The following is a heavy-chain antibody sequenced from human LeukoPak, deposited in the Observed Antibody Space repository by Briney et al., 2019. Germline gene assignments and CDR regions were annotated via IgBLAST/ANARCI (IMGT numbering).Heavy chain of an antibody. CDR2: INANSGGT. V-gene: IGHV1-2*02. CDR3: ARAEVVPFGY. CDR1: GYTFSDYY. Sequence: ASVKVSCKASGYTFSDYYIHLVRQAPGQGLEWMGWINANSGGTSYAQKLQGRVTMTRDTSISTAYMELSRLRSDDTAVYYCARAEVVPFGYWGQGTLVTVSS. J-gene: IGHJ4*02.